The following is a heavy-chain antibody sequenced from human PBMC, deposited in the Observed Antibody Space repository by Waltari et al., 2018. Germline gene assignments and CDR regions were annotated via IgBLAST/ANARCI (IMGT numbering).Heavy chain of an antibody. CDR2: SQRRGST. D-gene: IGHD4-17*01. CDR1: GGALPPRRSP. J-gene: IGHJ3*02. V-gene: IGHV4-39*07. CDR3: ARQPPTTVPTPRSPFDT. Sequence: PQLPASGPGLAPPSAPLSLTCPVSGGALPPRRSPRAGSRQTPGKGREGRGSSQRRGSTDDNPARRRRGTSAVDTSNNQFSLKLTSVTAADTAVYYWARQPPTTVPTPRSPFDTWGQGTMVSVSS.